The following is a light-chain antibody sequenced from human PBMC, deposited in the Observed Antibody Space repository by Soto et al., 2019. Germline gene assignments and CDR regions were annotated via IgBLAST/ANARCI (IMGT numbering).Light chain of an antibody. CDR3: QSYDRSTVV. J-gene: IGLJ2*01. V-gene: IGLV6-57*04. CDR2: EDK. Sequence: NFMLTQPHSVSESPGKTVTISCTRSSGSIASNYVQWYQQRPGSAPTTVIYEDKQRPSGVPDRFSGSTDGSSNSASLTISGLQTEDEADYYCQSYDRSTVVFGGGTKLTVL. CDR1: SGSIASNY.